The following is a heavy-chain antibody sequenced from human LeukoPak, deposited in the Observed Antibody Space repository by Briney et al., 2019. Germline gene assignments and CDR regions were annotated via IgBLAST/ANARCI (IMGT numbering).Heavy chain of an antibody. CDR3: ARAGGVKTAALDLDY. V-gene: IGHV4-59*01. J-gene: IGHJ4*02. Sequence: SETLSLTCTVSGGSISNYYWSWIRQPPGKGLECIGYMYYSGSTNYNPSLKSRVTISRDTSKNQFSLKLTSVTTADTAVYYCARAGGVKTAALDLDYWGQGTLVTVSS. D-gene: IGHD6-25*01. CDR2: MYYSGST. CDR1: GGSISNYY.